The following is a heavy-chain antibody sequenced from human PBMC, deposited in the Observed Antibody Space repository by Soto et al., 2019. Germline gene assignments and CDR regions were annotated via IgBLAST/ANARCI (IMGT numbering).Heavy chain of an antibody. D-gene: IGHD3-3*01. V-gene: IGHV3-48*02. CDR1: GFTFSSYS. Sequence: GGSLRLSCAASGFTFSSYSMNWVRQAPGKGLEWVSYISSSSSTIYFADSVKGRFTISRDNAKNSLYLQMNSLRDEDTAVYYCARGWLRFLEWLFPLQFDPWGQGTLVTV. J-gene: IGHJ5*02. CDR2: ISSSSSTI. CDR3: ARGWLRFLEWLFPLQFDP.